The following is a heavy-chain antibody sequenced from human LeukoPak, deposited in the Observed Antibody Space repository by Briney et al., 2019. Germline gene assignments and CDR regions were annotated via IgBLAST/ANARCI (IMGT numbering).Heavy chain of an antibody. Sequence: GASAKVSCKASGGTFSSYAISWVRQAPGQGLEWMGGIIPLFGTANYAQKFQGRVTITADESTSTAYMELRSLRSEDTAVYYCAREKSLGDFWSGYSEYWGQGTLVTVSS. J-gene: IGHJ4*02. CDR3: AREKSLGDFWSGYSEY. V-gene: IGHV1-69*13. CDR1: GGTFSSYA. CDR2: IIPLFGTA. D-gene: IGHD3-3*01.